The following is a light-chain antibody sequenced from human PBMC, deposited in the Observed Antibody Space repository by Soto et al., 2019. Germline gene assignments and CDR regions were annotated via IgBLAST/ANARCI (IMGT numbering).Light chain of an antibody. CDR2: AGS. CDR3: QQYNNWPQS. V-gene: IGKV3-20*01. J-gene: IGKJ2*03. Sequence: EIVLTQSPGTLSLSPGERATLSCRTSQSVGSSYLAWYQQIPGQAPRLLIYAGSSRATGIPDRFSGSGSGTDFSLTISRLEPEDFAVYYCQQYNNWPQSFGQGTKLEIK. CDR1: QSVGSSY.